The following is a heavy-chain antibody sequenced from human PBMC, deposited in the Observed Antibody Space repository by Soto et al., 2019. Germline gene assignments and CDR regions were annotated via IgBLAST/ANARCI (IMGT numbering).Heavy chain of an antibody. CDR1: GGSISSSSYY. V-gene: IGHV4-39*01. J-gene: IGHJ4*02. CDR3: ASLPDWGSGSN. Sequence: QLQLQESGPGLVKPSETLSLTCTVSGGSISSSSYYWGWIRQPPGKGLEWIGSNYYSGSTYYNPALKSRVTISVDTSKNQSSLRLSAVTAADTAIYYCASLPDWGSGSNWGQGTLVTVSS. D-gene: IGHD3-10*01. CDR2: NYYSGST.